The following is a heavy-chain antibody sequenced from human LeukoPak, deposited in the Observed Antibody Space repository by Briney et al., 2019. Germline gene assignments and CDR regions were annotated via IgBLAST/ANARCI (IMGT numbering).Heavy chain of an antibody. CDR2: ISSSSSYI. CDR1: GFTFSSYS. J-gene: IGHJ3*02. CDR3: ARDSVRGVQGVIIKPQGAFDI. Sequence: GGSLRLSCAASGFTFSSYSMNWVRQAPGKGLEWVSSISSSSSYIYYADSVKGRFTISRDNAKNSLYLQMNSLRAEDTAVYYCARDSVRGVQGVIIKPQGAFDIWGQGTMVTVSS. D-gene: IGHD3-10*01. V-gene: IGHV3-21*01.